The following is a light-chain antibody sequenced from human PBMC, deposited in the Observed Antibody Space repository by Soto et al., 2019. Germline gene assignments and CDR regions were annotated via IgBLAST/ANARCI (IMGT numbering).Light chain of an antibody. V-gene: IGLV5-37*01. CDR2: YYSDSDK. Sequence: QPVLTQPPSSSASPGESARLTCTLPSDINVGRYNICWYQQKPGSPPRYLLYYYSDSDKGQGSGVPSRFSGSKDASANTGILLISGLQAEDEADYYCMIWPSNAVVFGGGTKLTVL. CDR1: SDINVGRYN. CDR3: MIWPSNAVV. J-gene: IGLJ2*01.